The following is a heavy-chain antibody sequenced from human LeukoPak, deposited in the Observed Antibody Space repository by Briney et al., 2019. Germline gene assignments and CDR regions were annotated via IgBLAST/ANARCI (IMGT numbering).Heavy chain of an antibody. J-gene: IGHJ4*02. Sequence: GRSLRLSCAASGFTFSSYGMHWVRQAPGKGLEWVAVIWYDGSNKYYADSVKGRFTISRDNSKNTLYLQMNSLRAEDTAVYHCARDKYSSSSYYFDYWGQGTLVTVSS. D-gene: IGHD6-6*01. CDR1: GFTFSSYG. CDR2: IWYDGSNK. CDR3: ARDKYSSSSYYFDY. V-gene: IGHV3-33*01.